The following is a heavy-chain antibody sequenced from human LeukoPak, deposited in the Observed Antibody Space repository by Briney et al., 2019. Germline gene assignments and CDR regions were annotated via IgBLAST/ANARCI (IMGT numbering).Heavy chain of an antibody. CDR3: ARDLNWGFDH. Sequence: GGSLRLSCAASGFTFSSYSMNWVRQAPGKGLEWVSYLNGRSENINYADSVKGRFTISRDNAKNSLYLEMNSLRDEDTAVYYCARDLNWGFDHRGQGTLVTVSS. D-gene: IGHD7-27*01. CDR2: LNGRSENI. J-gene: IGHJ4*02. V-gene: IGHV3-48*02. CDR1: GFTFSSYS.